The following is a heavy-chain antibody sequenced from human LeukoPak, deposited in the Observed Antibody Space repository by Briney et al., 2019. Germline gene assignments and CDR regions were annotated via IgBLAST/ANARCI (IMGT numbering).Heavy chain of an antibody. CDR1: GGTFSSYA. D-gene: IGHD6-6*01. CDR2: IIPILGIA. CDR3: ARGPSIAARPPDP. Sequence: GASVKVSCKASGGTFSSYAISWVRQAPGQGLEWMGRIIPILGIANYAQKFQGRVTITADKSTSTAYMELSSLRSEDTAVYYCARGPSIAARPPDPWGQGTLVTVSS. V-gene: IGHV1-69*04. J-gene: IGHJ5*02.